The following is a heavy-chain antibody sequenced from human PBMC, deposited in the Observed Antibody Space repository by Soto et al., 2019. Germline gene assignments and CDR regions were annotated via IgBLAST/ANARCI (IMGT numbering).Heavy chain of an antibody. D-gene: IGHD3-16*01. V-gene: IGHV4-59*01. CDR2: IYYSGST. J-gene: IGHJ5*02. Sequence: SQTMSLTSTVSDGTSRRYYCSRISQHPRKGLEWIGYIYYSGSTNYNPSLKSRVTISVDTSKNQFSLKLSSVTAADTAVYYCARALWGPGGHINWFEPWGQGTLVTVSS. CDR3: ARALWGPGGHINWFEP. CDR1: DGTSRRYY.